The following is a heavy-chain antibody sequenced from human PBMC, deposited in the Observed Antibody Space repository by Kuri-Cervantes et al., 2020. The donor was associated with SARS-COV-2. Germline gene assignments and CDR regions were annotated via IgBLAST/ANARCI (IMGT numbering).Heavy chain of an antibody. CDR2: LYYSGST. Sequence: GSLRLSCTVSGGSISTYYWSWIRQPPGKGLEWIGYLYYSGSTSYNPSLKSRVTISLDTSKNQFSLKLSSVTAADTAVYYCATGSYYVAYDYWGQGTLVTVSS. CDR1: GGSISTYY. D-gene: IGHD1-26*01. J-gene: IGHJ4*02. CDR3: ATGSYYVAYDY. V-gene: IGHV4-59*01.